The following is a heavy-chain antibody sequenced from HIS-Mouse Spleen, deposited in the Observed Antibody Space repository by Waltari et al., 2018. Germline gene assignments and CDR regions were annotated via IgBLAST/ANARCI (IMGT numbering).Heavy chain of an antibody. CDR2: IYYSGST. CDR1: GGSISSSSYY. J-gene: IGHJ2*01. Sequence: QLQLQESGPGLVKPSETLSLTCTVSGGSISSSSYYWGWIRQPPGKGLGWIGSIYYSGSTDYNPYLRSRVTISVDTSKNQFSLKLSSVTASDTAVYYCAREIPYSSSWYDWYFDLWGRGTLVTVSS. V-gene: IGHV4-39*07. CDR3: AREIPYSSSWYDWYFDL. D-gene: IGHD6-13*01.